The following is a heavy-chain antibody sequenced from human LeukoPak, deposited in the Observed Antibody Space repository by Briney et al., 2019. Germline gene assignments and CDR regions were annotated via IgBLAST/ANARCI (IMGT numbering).Heavy chain of an antibody. V-gene: IGHV1-69*06. CDR2: IIPIFGTA. J-gene: IGHJ6*03. D-gene: IGHD5-18*01. CDR3: AVGIQLWLHYYYYYMDV. CDR1: GGTFSSYA. Sequence: SVKVSCKASGGTFSSYAISWVRQAPGQGLEWMGGIIPIFGTANYAQKFQGRVTITADKSTSTAYMELSSLRSEDTAVYYCAVGIQLWLHYYYYYMDVWGKGTTVTVSS.